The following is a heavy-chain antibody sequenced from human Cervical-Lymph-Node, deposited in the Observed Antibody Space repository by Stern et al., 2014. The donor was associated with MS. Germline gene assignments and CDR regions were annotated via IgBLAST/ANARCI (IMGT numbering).Heavy chain of an antibody. Sequence: VQLLESGGGVVQPGRSLRLSCAASGFTFSSYAMHWVRQAPGKGLEWVAVIWYDGSNTHYAESVKGRFTISRDNSKNTLYLQMNSLRAEDTAVYYCKRHYYEGSENEMDVWGQGTTVTVSS. J-gene: IGHJ6*02. CDR2: IWYDGSNT. D-gene: IGHD3-22*01. CDR1: GFTFSSYA. V-gene: IGHV3-33*01. CDR3: KRHYYEGSENEMDV.